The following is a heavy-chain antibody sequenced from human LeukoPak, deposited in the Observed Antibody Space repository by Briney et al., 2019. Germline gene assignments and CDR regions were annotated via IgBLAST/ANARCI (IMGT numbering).Heavy chain of an antibody. CDR3: TASITIFGVVIRDY. CDR2: IKSKTDGGTT. J-gene: IGHJ4*02. V-gene: IGHV3-15*01. D-gene: IGHD3-3*01. Sequence: PGGSLRPSCAASGFTFSNAWMSWVRQAPRKGLEGVGRIKSKTDGGTTDYAAPVKGRFTISRDDSKNTLYLQMNSLKTEDTAVYYCTASITIFGVVIRDYWGQGTLVTVSS. CDR1: GFTFSNAW.